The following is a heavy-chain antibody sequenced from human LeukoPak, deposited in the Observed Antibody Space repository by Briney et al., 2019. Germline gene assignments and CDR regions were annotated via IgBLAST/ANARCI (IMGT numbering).Heavy chain of an antibody. V-gene: IGHV1-8*01. J-gene: IGHJ4*02. CDR2: MNPNSGNT. Sequence: ASVKVSCKASGYTFTSYDINWVRQATGQGLEWMGWMNPNSGNTSYAQKFQGRVTMTRNTSISTAYMELSSLRSEDTAVYYCARGATVTTTFDYWGQGTLVTVSS. D-gene: IGHD4-17*01. CDR1: GYTFTSYD. CDR3: ARGATVTTTFDY.